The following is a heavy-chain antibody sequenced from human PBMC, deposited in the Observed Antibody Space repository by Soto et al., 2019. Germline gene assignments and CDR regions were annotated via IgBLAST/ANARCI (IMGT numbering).Heavy chain of an antibody. CDR3: SSQLQVSRRKNYFHF. CDR1: GFNFGDLY. D-gene: IGHD1-7*01. CDR2: ISATGETT. V-gene: IGHV3-11*01. Sequence: QVQLVESGGALVKPGGSLRLSCAASGFNFGDLYISWIRQAPGKGLEWVSFISATGETTYYADSVKGRFTISRDNAQKALDLQMHSLRDEDTAIYYFSSQLQVSRRKNYFHFWGQGTLVTVSS. J-gene: IGHJ4*02.